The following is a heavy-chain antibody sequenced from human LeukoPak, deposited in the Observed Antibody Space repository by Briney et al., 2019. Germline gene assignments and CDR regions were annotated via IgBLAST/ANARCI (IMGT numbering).Heavy chain of an antibody. V-gene: IGHV3-7*01. CDR3: ARVGGMRTGTTYYYYMDV. J-gene: IGHJ6*03. CDR2: IKQDGSEK. CDR1: GFTFSSYW. D-gene: IGHD1-7*01. Sequence: GGSLRLSCVASGFTFSSYWMSWVRQAPGKGLEWVANIKQDGSEKYYVDSVKGRFAISRDNAKNSLYLQMNSLRAEDTAVYYCARVGGMRTGTTYYYYMDVWGKGTTVTVSS.